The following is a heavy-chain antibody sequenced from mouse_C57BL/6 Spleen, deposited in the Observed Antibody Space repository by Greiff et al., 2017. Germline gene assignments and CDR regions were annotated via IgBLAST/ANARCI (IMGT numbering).Heavy chain of an antibody. CDR3: ARDPPSYGSSGYAMDY. CDR1: GFTFSSYA. Sequence: EVKLMESGGGLVKPGGSLKLSCAASGFTFSSYAMSWVRQTPEKRLEWVATISDGGSYTYYPDNVKGRFTISRDNAKNNLYLQMSHLKSEDTAMYYCARDPPSYGSSGYAMDYWGQGTSVTVSS. D-gene: IGHD1-1*01. V-gene: IGHV5-4*01. J-gene: IGHJ4*01. CDR2: ISDGGSYT.